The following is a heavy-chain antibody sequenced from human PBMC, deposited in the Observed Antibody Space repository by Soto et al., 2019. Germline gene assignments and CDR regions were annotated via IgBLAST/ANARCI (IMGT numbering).Heavy chain of an antibody. Sequence: QVQLVESGGGVVQPGTSLRLSCVASGFGFNFFGIHWVRQAPGKGLEWVAGISGDASRIYYADDLKGRVTISRVNSENTLYLQMNSLRPEDTALYYCARDRDAGWFVMDGWDQGTTVTV. D-gene: IGHD3-10*01. CDR2: ISGDASRI. CDR1: GFGFNFFG. V-gene: IGHV3-30*03. J-gene: IGHJ6*02. CDR3: ARDRDAGWFVMDG.